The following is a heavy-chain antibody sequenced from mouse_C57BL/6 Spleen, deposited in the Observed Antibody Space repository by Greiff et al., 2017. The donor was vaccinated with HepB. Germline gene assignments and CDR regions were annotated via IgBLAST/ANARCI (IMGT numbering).Heavy chain of an antibody. CDR3: AREARLLPAMDY. Sequence: EVQLQQSGPELVKPGASVKISCKASGYSFTGYFMHWVMQSHGKSLEWIGRINPYNGDTFYNQKFKGKATLTVDKSSSTAHMELSSLTSEDSAVYYCAREARLLPAMDYWGQGTSVTVSS. V-gene: IGHV1-20*01. J-gene: IGHJ4*01. CDR2: INPYNGDT. D-gene: IGHD1-1*01. CDR1: GYSFTGYF.